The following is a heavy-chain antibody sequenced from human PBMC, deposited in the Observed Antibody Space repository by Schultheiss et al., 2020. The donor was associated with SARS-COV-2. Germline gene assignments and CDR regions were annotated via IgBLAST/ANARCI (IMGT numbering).Heavy chain of an antibody. CDR2: ISSSSSYI. D-gene: IGHD4-17*01. V-gene: IGHV3-21*01. CDR1: GYTFSSYS. J-gene: IGHJ4*02. Sequence: GGSLRLSCEASGYTFSSYSMNWVRQAPGKGLEWVSSISSSSSYIYYADSVKGRFTISRDNSKNTLYLQMNSLRPEDTAVYYCARGTRDYGDYFSDYWGQGTLVTVSS. CDR3: ARGTRDYGDYFSDY.